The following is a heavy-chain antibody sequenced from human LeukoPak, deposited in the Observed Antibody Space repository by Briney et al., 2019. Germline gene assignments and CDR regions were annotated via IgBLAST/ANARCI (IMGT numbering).Heavy chain of an antibody. Sequence: GGSLRLSRAASGFTFSSYAMHWVRQAPGKGLEWVAVISYDGSNKYYADSVKGRFTISRDNSKNTLYLQTNSLRAEDTAVYYCARGRFYDILTGYNDYWGQGTLVTVSS. V-gene: IGHV3-30*04. J-gene: IGHJ4*02. CDR1: GFTFSSYA. CDR2: ISYDGSNK. CDR3: ARGRFYDILTGYNDY. D-gene: IGHD3-9*01.